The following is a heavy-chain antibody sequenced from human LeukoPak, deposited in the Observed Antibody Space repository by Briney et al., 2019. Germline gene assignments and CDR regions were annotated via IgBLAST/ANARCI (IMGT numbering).Heavy chain of an antibody. CDR2: IYHSGST. V-gene: IGHV4-4*02. J-gene: IGHJ3*02. Sequence: PSGTLSLTCAVSGVSISSSNWWSWVRQPPGKGLEWIGEIYHSGSTNYNPSLKSRVTIAVDKSKNQFSLKLSSVTAADTAVYYCARDSDYYDSSGFDAFDIWGQGTMVTVSS. CDR3: ARDSDYYDSSGFDAFDI. CDR1: GVSISSSNW. D-gene: IGHD3-22*01.